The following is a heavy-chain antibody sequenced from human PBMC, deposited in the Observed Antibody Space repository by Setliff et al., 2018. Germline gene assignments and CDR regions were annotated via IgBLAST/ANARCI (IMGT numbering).Heavy chain of an antibody. CDR2: SNSDESTT. J-gene: IGHJ6*03. V-gene: IGHV3-74*01. CDR1: GFTFSSYW. Sequence: PGGSLRLSCAASGFTFSSYWMHWVRQAPGKGLVWVSRSNSDESTTNYADSVKGRFTISRDNAKNSLDLQMNSLRAEDTAIYYCVRALAYYYMDVWGKGTTVTVSS. CDR3: VRALAYYYMDV.